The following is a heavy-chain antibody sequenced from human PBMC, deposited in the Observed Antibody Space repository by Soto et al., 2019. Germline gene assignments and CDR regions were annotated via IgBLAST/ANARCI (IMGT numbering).Heavy chain of an antibody. CDR3: ACGGGRSRVGSGSYSNNFDY. J-gene: IGHJ4*02. Sequence: PSETLSLTCTISGRSLSSFYWSWVRQPPGKGLAWIGEIYRSGSTNYNPSLKSRVTIAVDKSKTQFSLKLSSVTAAATAVYYCACGGGRSRVGSGSYSNNFDYWGQGTLVTVSS. CDR1: GRSLSSFY. V-gene: IGHV4-59*12. CDR2: IYRSGST. D-gene: IGHD3-10*01.